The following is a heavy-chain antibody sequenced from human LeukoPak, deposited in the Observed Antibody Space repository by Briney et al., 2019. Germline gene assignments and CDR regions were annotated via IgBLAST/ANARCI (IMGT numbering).Heavy chain of an antibody. Sequence: SETLSLTCTVSGGSISSGSYYWSWLRQSAGKGLEWIGRIYTSGRTTYNPSLKSRVTISVDMPKNQFSLKLSSVTATDTAVYYCARVGTTAMALFHYYYYYMDVWGKGTTVTVSS. CDR2: IYTSGRT. CDR1: GGSISSGSYY. CDR3: ARVGTTAMALFHYYYYYMDV. J-gene: IGHJ6*03. V-gene: IGHV4-61*02. D-gene: IGHD5-18*01.